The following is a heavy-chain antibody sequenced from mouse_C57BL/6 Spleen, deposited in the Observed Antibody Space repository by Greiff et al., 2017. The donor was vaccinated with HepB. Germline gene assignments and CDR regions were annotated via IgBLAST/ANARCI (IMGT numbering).Heavy chain of an antibody. J-gene: IGHJ2*01. CDR2: IDPNSGGT. CDR3: ASSGSYYGYVFVY. Sequence: VQLQQSGAELVKPGASVKLSCKASGYTFTSYWMHWVKQRPGRAVEWIGRIDPNSGGTKYNEKFKSKATLTVDKPSSTGYMQLSSLTYEDSAVYYCASSGSYYGYVFVYGGQGTTLTVSS. V-gene: IGHV1-72*01. CDR1: GYTFTSYW. D-gene: IGHD2-2*01.